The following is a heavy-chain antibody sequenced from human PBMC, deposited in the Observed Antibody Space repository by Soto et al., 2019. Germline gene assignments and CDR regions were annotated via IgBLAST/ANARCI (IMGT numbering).Heavy chain of an antibody. CDR1: GFAFSRCA. CDR2: ISPSGSSA. CDR3: AKAPPTYDFPYHADS. Sequence: PGGSLRLSCAASGFAFSRCAMSWVRQAPGKGLEWVSSISPSGSSAYYADSVKGRFTISRDDFKDTLFLQMDSLRAEDTAVYYCAKAPPTYDFPYHADSWGQGTLVTVSS. V-gene: IGHV3-23*01. J-gene: IGHJ4*02. D-gene: IGHD3-3*01.